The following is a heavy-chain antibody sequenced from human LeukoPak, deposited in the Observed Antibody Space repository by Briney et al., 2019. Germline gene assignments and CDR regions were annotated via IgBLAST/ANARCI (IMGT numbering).Heavy chain of an antibody. D-gene: IGHD3-10*01. Sequence: SETLSLTCTVSGGSISSSSYYWGWIRQPPGKGLEWIGTIYYSGSTYYKPSLKSRVTISVDTSKNQFSLKLSSVTAADTAVYYCARTRYYYNSRSYGAPYYFDYWGQGTLVTVSS. CDR1: GGSISSSSYY. V-gene: IGHV4-39*01. CDR2: IYYSGST. J-gene: IGHJ4*02. CDR3: ARTRYYYNSRSYGAPYYFDY.